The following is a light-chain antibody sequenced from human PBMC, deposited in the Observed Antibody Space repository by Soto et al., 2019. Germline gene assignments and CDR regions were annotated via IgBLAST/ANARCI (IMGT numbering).Light chain of an antibody. CDR2: DAS. J-gene: IGKJ1*01. Sequence: TQSTATLSVCIRDRVKITCRASQSISSWLTWYQQKPGKAPKLLIYDASSLESGVPSRFSGSGSGTEFTLTISSLQPDDFATYYCQHYNSYPEAFGQGTKVDI. CDR1: QSISSW. V-gene: IGKV1-5*01. CDR3: QHYNSYPEA.